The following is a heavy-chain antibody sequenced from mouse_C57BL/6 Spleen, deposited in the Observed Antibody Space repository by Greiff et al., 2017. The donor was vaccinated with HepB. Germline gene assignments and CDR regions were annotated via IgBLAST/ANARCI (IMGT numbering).Heavy chain of an antibody. V-gene: IGHV1-82*01. CDR1: GYAFSSSW. J-gene: IGHJ2*01. D-gene: IGHD2-1*01. CDR2: IYPGDGDT. CDR3: ARSHYGNYGEDY. Sequence: QVQLQQSGPELVKPGASVKISCKASGYAFSSSWMNWVKQRPGKGLEWIGRIYPGDGDTNYNGKFKGKATLTADKSSSTAYMQLSSLTSEDSAVYFCARSHYGNYGEDYWGQGTTLTVSS.